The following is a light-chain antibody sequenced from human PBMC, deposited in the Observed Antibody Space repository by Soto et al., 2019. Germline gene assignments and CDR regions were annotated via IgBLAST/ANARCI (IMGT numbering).Light chain of an antibody. CDR3: QQSNSSLT. CDR1: QSISSY. CDR2: AAS. V-gene: IGKV1-39*01. J-gene: IGKJ3*01. Sequence: DIQMTQSPSSLSASVGDRVTITCRASQSISSYLNWYQQKPGKAPKLLIYAASSLQSGVPSRFSGSGSGTDFTLTISSLPPVDFAHCYCQQSNSSLTFGPGTKVDIK.